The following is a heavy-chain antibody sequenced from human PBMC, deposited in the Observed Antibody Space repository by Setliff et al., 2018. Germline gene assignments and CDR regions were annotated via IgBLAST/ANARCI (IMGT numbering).Heavy chain of an antibody. CDR1: GASIPSGCFY. CDR2: ISPGGST. J-gene: IGHJ4*02. CDR3: ARFLNPRDGYQNSPGFDF. Sequence: LSLTYSVSGASIPSGCFYWTWIRQPAGKGLEWIGHISPGGSTNQNPSLKSRVTISVDTSKNQFSLKMSSMTAADTAVYYCARFLNPRDGYQNSPGFDFWGQGTLVTVSS. V-gene: IGHV4-61*09. D-gene: IGHD5-12*01.